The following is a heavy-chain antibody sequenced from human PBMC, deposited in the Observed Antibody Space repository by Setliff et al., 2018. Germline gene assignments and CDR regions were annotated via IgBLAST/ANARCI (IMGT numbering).Heavy chain of an antibody. Sequence: PGGSLRLSCAASGFTFSRYWMSWVRQAPGKGLEWVANIKQDGSEKYYVDSVKGRFTISRDNAKNSLYLQMNSLRAEDTAVYYCTRDIVVFTDIDDHYSGMDVWGQGTAVTVSS. CDR2: IKQDGSEK. J-gene: IGHJ6*02. V-gene: IGHV3-7*01. D-gene: IGHD2-21*01. CDR1: GFTFSRYW. CDR3: TRDIVVFTDIDDHYSGMDV.